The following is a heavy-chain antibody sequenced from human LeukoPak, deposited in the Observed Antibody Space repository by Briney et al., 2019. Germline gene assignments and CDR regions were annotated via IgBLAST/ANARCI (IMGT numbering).Heavy chain of an antibody. Sequence: PGGSLRLSCAASGLTFSSYWMSWVRQAPGKGLEWMANIKQDGSEKYYVDSVKGRFTISRDNAKNSLYLQMNSLRAEDTAVYYCARAPGYGSGSSNPFDYWGQGTLVTVSS. CDR2: IKQDGSEK. CDR1: GLTFSSYW. J-gene: IGHJ4*02. V-gene: IGHV3-7*01. D-gene: IGHD3-10*01. CDR3: ARAPGYGSGSSNPFDY.